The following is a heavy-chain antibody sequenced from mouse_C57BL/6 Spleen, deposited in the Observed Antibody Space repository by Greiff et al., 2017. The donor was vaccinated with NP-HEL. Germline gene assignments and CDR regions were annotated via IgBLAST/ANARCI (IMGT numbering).Heavy chain of an antibody. Sequence: VQGVESGAELVRPGASVTLSCKASGYTFTDYEMHWVKQTPVHGLEWIGAIDPETGGTAYNQKFKGKAILTADKSSSTAYMELRSLTSEDSAVYYCTTTVNFDYWGQGTTLTVSS. CDR1: GYTFTDYE. CDR3: TTTVNFDY. J-gene: IGHJ2*01. CDR2: IDPETGGT. V-gene: IGHV1-15*01. D-gene: IGHD1-1*01.